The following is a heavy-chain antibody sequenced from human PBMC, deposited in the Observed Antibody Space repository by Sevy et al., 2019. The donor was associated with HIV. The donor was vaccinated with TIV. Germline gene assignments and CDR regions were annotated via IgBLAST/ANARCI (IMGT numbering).Heavy chain of an antibody. CDR2: FDPEDGET. V-gene: IGHV1-24*01. Sequence: ASVKVSCKVSGYTLTELSMHWVRQAPGKGLEWMGGFDPEDGETIYAQKFQGRVTMTEDTSTDTAYMELSSLRSEDTAMYYCATYYDILTGYSYPPFDYWGQGTLVTVSS. CDR1: GYTLTELS. D-gene: IGHD3-9*01. J-gene: IGHJ4*02. CDR3: ATYYDILTGYSYPPFDY.